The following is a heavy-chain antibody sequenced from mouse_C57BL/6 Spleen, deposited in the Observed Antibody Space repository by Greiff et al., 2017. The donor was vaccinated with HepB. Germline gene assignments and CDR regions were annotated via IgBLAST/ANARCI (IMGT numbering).Heavy chain of an antibody. CDR3: ARLGGYSLYAMDY. J-gene: IGHJ4*01. V-gene: IGHV5-9*01. CDR2: ISGGGGNT. CDR1: GFTFSSYT. Sequence: DVKLVESGGGLVKPGGSLKLSCAASGFTFSSYTMSWVRQTPEKRLEWVATISGGGGNTYYPDSVKGRFTISRDNAKNTLYLQMSSLRSEDTALYYCARLGGYSLYAMDYWGQGTSVTVSS. D-gene: IGHD2-3*01.